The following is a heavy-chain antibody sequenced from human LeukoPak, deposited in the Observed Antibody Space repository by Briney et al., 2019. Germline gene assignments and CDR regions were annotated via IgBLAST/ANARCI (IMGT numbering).Heavy chain of an antibody. J-gene: IGHJ4*02. CDR1: GFTFSRYA. D-gene: IGHD2-21*01. CDR3: ARSSSVLWWYLDY. CDR2: ISGSGGST. Sequence: GGSLRLSCAASGFTFSRYAMSWVRQAPGKGLEWVSAISGSGGSTNYADSVKGRFTISRDNSKNTLYLQMNSLRAEDTAVYYCARSSSVLWWYLDYWGQGTLVTVSS. V-gene: IGHV3-23*01.